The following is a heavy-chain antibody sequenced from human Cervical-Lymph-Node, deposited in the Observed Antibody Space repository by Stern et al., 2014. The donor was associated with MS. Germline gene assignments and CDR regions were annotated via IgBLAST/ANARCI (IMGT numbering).Heavy chain of an antibody. D-gene: IGHD2-15*01. Sequence: HVQLVHSGAEVKKPGASVKVSCKASGYPFTSYGISCVRPAPGQGLEWMAWISAYNGNTNYAQKLQGRVAMTTDTSTSTASMELRSLRSDDTAVYYCARSLLGSENAFDIWGQGTMVTVSS. CDR3: ARSLLGSENAFDI. CDR2: ISAYNGNT. V-gene: IGHV1-18*01. J-gene: IGHJ3*02. CDR1: GYPFTSYG.